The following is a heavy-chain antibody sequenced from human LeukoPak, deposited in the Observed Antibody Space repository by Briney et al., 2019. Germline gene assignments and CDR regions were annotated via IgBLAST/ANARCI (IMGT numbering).Heavy chain of an antibody. CDR2: VNPDGSIR. Sequence: GGSLRLSCAASGFTFNDYWMHWVRQAPGKGLVWVSRVNPDGSIRGYADSAKGRFTISRDIAKNTVYLQMSGLRADDTAVYYCVRNKTTMTTFDYWGQGALVTVSS. V-gene: IGHV3-74*01. CDR1: GFTFNDYW. CDR3: VRNKTTMTTFDY. J-gene: IGHJ4*02. D-gene: IGHD4-17*01.